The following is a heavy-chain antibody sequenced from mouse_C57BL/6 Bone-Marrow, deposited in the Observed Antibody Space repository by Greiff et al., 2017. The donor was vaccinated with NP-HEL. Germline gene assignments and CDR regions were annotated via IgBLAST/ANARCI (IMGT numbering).Heavy chain of an antibody. CDR1: GYTFTEYT. V-gene: IGHV1-62-2*01. Sequence: QVQLQQSGAELVKPGASVKLSCTASGYTFTEYTIHWVKQRSGQGLEWIGWFYPGSGSIKYNEKFKDKATLTADKSSSTVYMELSRLTSEDSAVYFCARHEERNPLYYYGSSYLFAYWGQGTLVTVSA. CDR3: ARHEERNPLYYYGSSYLFAY. CDR2: FYPGSGSI. J-gene: IGHJ3*01. D-gene: IGHD1-1*01.